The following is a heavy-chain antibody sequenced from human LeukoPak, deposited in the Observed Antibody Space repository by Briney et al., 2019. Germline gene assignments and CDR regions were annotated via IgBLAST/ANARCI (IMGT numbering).Heavy chain of an antibody. J-gene: IGHJ4*02. Sequence: PSETLSLTCTVSGGSISSYYWSWIRQPPGKGLEWIGYIYHSGSTNYNPSLKSRVTISVDTSKNQFSLKLSSVTDADTAVYYCAARERLGWLLHWGQGTLVTVSS. V-gene: IGHV4-59*01. CDR2: IYHSGST. D-gene: IGHD3-9*01. CDR1: GGSISSYY. CDR3: AARERLGWLLH.